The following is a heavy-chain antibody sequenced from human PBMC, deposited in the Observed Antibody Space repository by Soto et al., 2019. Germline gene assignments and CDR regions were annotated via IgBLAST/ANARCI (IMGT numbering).Heavy chain of an antibody. CDR2: ISFQGTND. CDR1: GFNFNNYG. Sequence: QVQLVESGGGVVQPGGSLRLSCAGSGFNFNNYGMYWVRQAPGKGLKWVAFISFQGTNDYYAEAVKGRFTISKDYSKKTLFLQMNSLRADDTAMYYCVKLMFDHDSSGFSGDYWGQGTLVTVS. J-gene: IGHJ4*02. CDR3: VKLMFDHDSSGFSGDY. V-gene: IGHV3-30*18. D-gene: IGHD3-22*01.